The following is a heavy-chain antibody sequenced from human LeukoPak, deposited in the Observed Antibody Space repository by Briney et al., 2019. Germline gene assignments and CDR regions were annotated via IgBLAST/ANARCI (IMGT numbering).Heavy chain of an antibody. CDR1: GFTFSSYG. CDR2: IRYDGSNK. Sequence: GGSLRLSCAASGFTFSSYGMHWVRQAPGKGLEWVAFIRYDGSNKYYADSVKGRFTISRDNAKNTLYLQMNGLRAEDTAVYYCAKSSGWSENFDYWGQGTLVTVSS. CDR3: AKSSGWSENFDY. J-gene: IGHJ4*02. V-gene: IGHV3-30*02. D-gene: IGHD6-19*01.